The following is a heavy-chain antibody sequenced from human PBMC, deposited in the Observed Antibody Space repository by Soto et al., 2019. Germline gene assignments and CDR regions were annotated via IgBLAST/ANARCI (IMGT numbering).Heavy chain of an antibody. D-gene: IGHD3-10*01. CDR1: GLAFGNYA. J-gene: IGHJ6*02. CDR2: VSINGRAT. V-gene: IGHV3-23*01. Sequence: GGSLRLSCRASGLAFGNYAKNWVRQVPGRGLESVAGVSINGRATYYADSVRGRFTISRDNSKITVYLQMNSLRAEDPGVYYCTKDRAFNYFYGMDVWGQGTTVTVSS. CDR3: TKDRAFNYFYGMDV.